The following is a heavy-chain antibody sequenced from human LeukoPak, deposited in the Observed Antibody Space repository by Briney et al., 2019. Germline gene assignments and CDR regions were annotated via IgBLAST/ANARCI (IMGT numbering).Heavy chain of an antibody. D-gene: IGHD5-12*01. V-gene: IGHV3-23*01. J-gene: IGHJ4*02. CDR3: AKDDAWVRYQD. CDR1: GFTFSSYA. CDR2: ISAGGGNT. Sequence: GGSLRLSCAASGFTFSSYAMTWVRHSSGKGLDWVSAISAGGGNTYYADSVKGRFTISRDNSKNTLDLQMNSLRAEDTAVYYCAKDDAWVRYQDWGQGTLVTVSS.